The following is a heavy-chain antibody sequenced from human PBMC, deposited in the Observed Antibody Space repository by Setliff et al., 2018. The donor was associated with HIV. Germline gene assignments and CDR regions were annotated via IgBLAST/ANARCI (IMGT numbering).Heavy chain of an antibody. D-gene: IGHD3-22*01. V-gene: IGHV4-59*12. J-gene: IGHJ4*02. CDR2: IYYSGST. CDR3: ARDDDKLFDY. Sequence: PSETLSLTCTVSGGSISSYYWSWIRQPPGKGLEWIGYIYYSGSTNYNPSLKSRVTMSIETSKNQFSLKLTSVTAADTAVYYCARDDDKLFDYWGQGALVTVSS. CDR1: GGSISSYY.